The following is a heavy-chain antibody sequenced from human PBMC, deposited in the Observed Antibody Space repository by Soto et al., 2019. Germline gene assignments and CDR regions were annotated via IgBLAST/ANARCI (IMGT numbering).Heavy chain of an antibody. D-gene: IGHD3-3*01. CDR2: IYYSGST. V-gene: IGHV4-31*03. J-gene: IGHJ6*02. Sequence: LSLTCTVSGGSISSGGYYWSWIRQHPGKGLEWIGYIYYSGSTYYNPSLKSRVTISVDTSKNQFSLKLSSVTAADTAVYYCARESHYDFWSGYKGSNLAVYYYGMDVWGQGTTVTVSS. CDR3: ARESHYDFWSGYKGSNLAVYYYGMDV. CDR1: GGSISSGGYY.